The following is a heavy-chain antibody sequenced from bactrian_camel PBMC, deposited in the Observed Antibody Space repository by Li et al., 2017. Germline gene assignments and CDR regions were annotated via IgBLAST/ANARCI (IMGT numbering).Heavy chain of an antibody. CDR2: FYTGGRST. Sequence: VQLVESGGGSVQAGGSLRLSCVVSGYTGRWPCMPWFRQAPGKEREGVATFYTGGRSTYYADSVKGRFTISQDNGKNTLTLQMNSLKPEDTAMYYCVADFRLRDNCATAEGAYQYWGQGTQVTVS. J-gene: IGHJ4*01. D-gene: IGHD8*01. V-gene: IGHV3S1*01. CDR3: VADFRLRDNCATAEGAYQY. CDR1: GYTGRWPC.